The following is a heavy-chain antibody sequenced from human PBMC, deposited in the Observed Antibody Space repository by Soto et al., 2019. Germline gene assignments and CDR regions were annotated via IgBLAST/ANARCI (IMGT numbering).Heavy chain of an antibody. CDR2: IYHSGST. D-gene: IGHD3-10*01. V-gene: IGHV4-4*08. J-gene: IGHJ5*02. CDR3: ARETFYYDSGTYYNWFDP. Sequence: SETRSLTCTVSGDSMSPYHWSWIRQPPGEGLEYIGYIYHSGSTNYNPSLKSRVIISIDTSKNQLSLKLSSLTAADTAVYYCARETFYYDSGTYYNWFDPWGQGTLVTVSS. CDR1: GDSMSPYH.